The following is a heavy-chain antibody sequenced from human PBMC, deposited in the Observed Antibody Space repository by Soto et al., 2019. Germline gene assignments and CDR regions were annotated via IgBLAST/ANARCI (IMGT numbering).Heavy chain of an antibody. V-gene: IGHV1-69*13. J-gene: IGHJ5*02. CDR3: ARGYSSGWGCNWFDP. CDR2: IIPIFGTA. Sequence: GASVKVSCKASGGTFSSYAISWVRQAPGQGLEWMGGIIPIFGTANYAQKFQGRVTITADESTSTAYMELSSLRSEDTAVYYCARGYSSGWGCNWFDPWGQGTLVTVSS. CDR1: GGTFSSYA. D-gene: IGHD6-19*01.